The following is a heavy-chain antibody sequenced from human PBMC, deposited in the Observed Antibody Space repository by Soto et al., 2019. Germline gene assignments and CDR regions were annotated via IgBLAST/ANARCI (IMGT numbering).Heavy chain of an antibody. CDR1: GFTLSSYF. Sequence: EVQLVESGGGMVQPGGSLRLSCVASGFTLSSYFMTWVRQAPGKGLEWVSAISNSGGSTYYADSVKGRFTISRDNSHNTLYLQMNNLRAEDTARYYCAKDLEKWLVQLGGLDTWGQGAQVTVSS. CDR3: AKDLEKWLVQLGGLDT. J-gene: IGHJ5*02. CDR2: ISNSGGST. V-gene: IGHV3-23*04. D-gene: IGHD6-19*01.